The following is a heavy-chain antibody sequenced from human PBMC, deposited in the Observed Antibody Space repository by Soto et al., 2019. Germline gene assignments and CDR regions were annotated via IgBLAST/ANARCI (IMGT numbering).Heavy chain of an antibody. V-gene: IGHV1-8*01. CDR3: ARTLYGDDLDS. J-gene: IGHJ4*02. CDR1: GYTFTSYD. D-gene: IGHD4-17*01. CDR2: MNPNSGNT. Sequence: QVQLVQSGAEVKKPGASVKVSCKASGYTFTSYDINWVRQATGQGLEWMGWMNPNSGNTGYAQQFQGSVTMTRTTSIRTAYMGLGSLRSEDTAVYYCARTLYGDDLDSWGQGPLVTVSS.